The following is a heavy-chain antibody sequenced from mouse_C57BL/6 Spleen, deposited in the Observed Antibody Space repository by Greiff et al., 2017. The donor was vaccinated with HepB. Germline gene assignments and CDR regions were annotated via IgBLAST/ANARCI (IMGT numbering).Heavy chain of an antibody. V-gene: IGHV3-6*01. CDR2: ISYDGSN. Sequence: EVKLQESGPGLVKPSQSLSLTCSVTGYSITSGYYWNWIRQFPGNKLEWMGYISYDGSNNYNPSLKNRISITRDTSKNQFFLKLNSVTTEDTATYYCASSLYSNYAAMYVDVWGTGTTVTVAS. CDR3: ASSLYSNYAAMYVDV. D-gene: IGHD2-5*01. J-gene: IGHJ1*03. CDR1: GYSITSGYY.